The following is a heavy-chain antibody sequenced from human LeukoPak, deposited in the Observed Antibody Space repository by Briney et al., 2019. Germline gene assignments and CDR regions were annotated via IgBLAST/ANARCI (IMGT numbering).Heavy chain of an antibody. CDR1: GGTFSSYA. V-gene: IGHV1-69*13. CDR3: VRSDILTGYAFDI. Sequence: SVKVSCKASGGTFSSYAISWVRQAPGQGLEWMGGIIPIFGTANYAQKFQGRVTITADESTSTAYMELSSLRSEDTAVYYCVRSDILTGYAFDIWGQGTMVTVSS. CDR2: IIPIFGTA. D-gene: IGHD3-9*01. J-gene: IGHJ3*02.